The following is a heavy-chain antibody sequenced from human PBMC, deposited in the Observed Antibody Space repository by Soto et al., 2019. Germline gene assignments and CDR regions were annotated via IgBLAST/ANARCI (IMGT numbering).Heavy chain of an antibody. D-gene: IGHD3-3*01. J-gene: IGHJ6*02. CDR2: IYSGGST. CDR1: GFTVSSNY. V-gene: IGHV3-66*01. CDR3: ARDVWSGYYTTYYYYGMDV. Sequence: GGSLRLSCAASGFTVSSNYMSWVRQAPGKGLEWVSVIYSGGSTYYADSVKGRFTISRDNSKNTLYLQMNSLRAEDTAVYYCARDVWSGYYTTYYYYGMDVWGQGTTVTVSS.